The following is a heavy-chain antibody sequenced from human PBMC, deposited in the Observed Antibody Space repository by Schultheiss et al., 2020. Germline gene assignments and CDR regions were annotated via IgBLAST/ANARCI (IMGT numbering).Heavy chain of an antibody. CDR3: AVAVANYYYGMDV. Sequence: SVKVSCKASGGTFSSYAISWVRQAPGQGLEWMGGIIPIFGTANYAQKFQGRVTITADESTSTAYMELSSLRSEDTAVYYCAVAVANYYYGMDVWGQGTTVTVSS. CDR2: IIPIFGTA. CDR1: GGTFSSYA. J-gene: IGHJ6*02. D-gene: IGHD6-19*01. V-gene: IGHV1-69*13.